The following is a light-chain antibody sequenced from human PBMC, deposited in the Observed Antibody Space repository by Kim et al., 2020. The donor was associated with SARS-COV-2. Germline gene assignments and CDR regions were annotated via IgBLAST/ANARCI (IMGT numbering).Light chain of an antibody. CDR2: RDS. Sequence: SYELTQPLSVSVALGQTARITCGGNNIGSKNVHWYQQKPGQAPVLVIYRDSNRPSGIPERFSGSNSGNTATLTISRAQAGDEADYYCQVGDSSNYVFGTG. V-gene: IGLV3-9*01. CDR3: QVGDSSNYV. CDR1: NIGSKN. J-gene: IGLJ1*01.